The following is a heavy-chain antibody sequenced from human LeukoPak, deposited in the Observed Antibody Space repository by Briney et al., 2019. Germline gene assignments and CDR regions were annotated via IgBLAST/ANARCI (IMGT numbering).Heavy chain of an antibody. CDR1: GGSISSSRYC. Sequence: SETLSLTCTVSGGSISSSRYCWGWIRQSPGKGLEWIGSIHYSGSIYYNPSLKSRVTISVDTSKNQFSLKLSSVTAADTAVYYCARIDYGDYVAFDIWGQGTMVTVSS. V-gene: IGHV4-39*07. J-gene: IGHJ3*02. CDR3: ARIDYGDYVAFDI. D-gene: IGHD4-17*01. CDR2: IHYSGSI.